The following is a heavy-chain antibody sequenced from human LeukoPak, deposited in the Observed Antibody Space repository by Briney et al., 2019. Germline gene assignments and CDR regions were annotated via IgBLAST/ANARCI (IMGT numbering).Heavy chain of an antibody. J-gene: IGHJ4*02. CDR1: GLTFSDYY. CDR2: ISGSGTTT. D-gene: IGHD3-22*01. Sequence: GGSLRLSCAASGLTFSDYYMTWIRQAPGKGLEWVSSISGSGTTTYSADSARGRFTVSRDNAKNSVFLYMNSLRAEDTAVYYCAIQITMIVVVPYFDYWGQGTLVTVSS. V-gene: IGHV3-11*04. CDR3: AIQITMIVVVPYFDY.